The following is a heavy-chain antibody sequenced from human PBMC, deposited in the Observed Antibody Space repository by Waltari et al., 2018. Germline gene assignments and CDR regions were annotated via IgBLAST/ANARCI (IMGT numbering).Heavy chain of an antibody. J-gene: IGHJ4*02. D-gene: IGHD2-15*01. CDR3: ARDPVRGVAGGDY. CDR2: IYYSGST. Sequence: QLQLQESGPGLVKPSETLSLTCTVSGGSISSSSYYWGWIRQPPGKGLEWIGSIYYSGSTYYNPSLKSRVTISVDTSKNQFSLKLSSVTAADTAVYYCARDPVRGVAGGDYWGQGTLVTVSS. CDR1: GGSISSSSYY. V-gene: IGHV4-39*07.